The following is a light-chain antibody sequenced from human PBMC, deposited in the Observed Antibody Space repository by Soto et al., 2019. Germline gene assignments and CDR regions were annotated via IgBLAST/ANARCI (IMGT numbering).Light chain of an antibody. CDR1: QSVSSY. CDR2: DVS. CDR3: QHRSIWPVS. Sequence: EIVLTQSPATLSLSPGERATLSCRASQSVSSYLAWYQQKPGQAPRLLMFDVSNRATGIPARFSGSGSGTDFTLTISSLEPEDFGVYYCQHRSIWPVSFGQGTRLEIK. J-gene: IGKJ5*01. V-gene: IGKV3-11*01.